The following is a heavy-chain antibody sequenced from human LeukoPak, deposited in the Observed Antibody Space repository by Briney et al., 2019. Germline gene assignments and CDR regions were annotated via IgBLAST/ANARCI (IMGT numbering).Heavy chain of an antibody. V-gene: IGHV3-30*02. CDR2: IRYDGVNK. CDR1: GFTFSSHG. D-gene: IGHD3-10*01. Sequence: GGSLRLSCAASGFTFSSHGMHWVRQAPGKGLAWVAFIRYDGVNKYYADSVKGRFTISRDNSKNTLYLQMNNLRAEDTAVFYCARDAYYGPGPYYFYYMDVWGKGTTVTISS. J-gene: IGHJ6*03. CDR3: ARDAYYGPGPYYFYYMDV.